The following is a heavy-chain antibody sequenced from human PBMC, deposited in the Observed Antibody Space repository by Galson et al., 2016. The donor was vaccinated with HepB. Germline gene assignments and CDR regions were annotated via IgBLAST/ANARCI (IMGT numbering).Heavy chain of an antibody. CDR1: GYTFTLYG. CDR3: ARALAANSEADY. J-gene: IGHJ4*02. D-gene: IGHD2-15*01. CDR2: ISGYNFKT. Sequence: SVKVSCKASGYTFTLYGIAWVRQAPGQGLEWMGWISGYNFKTHYAEKVQGRVTVTTDTSTLTAYMELRSLRYDGTAVYYCARALAANSEADYWGQGTLVTVSS. V-gene: IGHV1-18*04.